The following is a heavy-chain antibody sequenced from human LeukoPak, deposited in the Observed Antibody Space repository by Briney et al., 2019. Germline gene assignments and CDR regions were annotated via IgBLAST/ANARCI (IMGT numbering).Heavy chain of an antibody. CDR3: ASQLLSNYYYYGMDV. V-gene: IGHV1-18*01. CDR2: ISGWDGST. Sequence: ASVKVSCKASGFTFTDYGFSWVRQAPGQGLEWMGWISGWDGSTSYARELQGRVTMTTDTSTSTAYMELRSLRSDDTAVYYCASQLLSNYYYYGMDVWGQGTTVTVSS. D-gene: IGHD2-2*01. J-gene: IGHJ6*02. CDR1: GFTFTDYG.